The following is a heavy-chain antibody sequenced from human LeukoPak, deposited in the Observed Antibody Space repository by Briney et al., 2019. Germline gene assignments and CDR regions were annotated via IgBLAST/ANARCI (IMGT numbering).Heavy chain of an antibody. Sequence: GGSLRLSCAASGFTFSNAWMSWVRQAPGKGLKWVGRIKSKTDGGTTDYAAPVKGRFTISRDDSKNTLYLQMNSLKTEDTAVYYCTTQLEATYYYYGMDVWGKGTTVTVSS. J-gene: IGHJ6*04. CDR2: IKSKTDGGTT. V-gene: IGHV3-15*01. CDR1: GFTFSNAW. D-gene: IGHD5-12*01. CDR3: TTQLEATYYYYGMDV.